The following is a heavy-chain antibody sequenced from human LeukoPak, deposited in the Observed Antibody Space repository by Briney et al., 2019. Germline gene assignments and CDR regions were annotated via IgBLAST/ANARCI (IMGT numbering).Heavy chain of an antibody. J-gene: IGHJ5*02. Sequence: SETLSLTYAVYGGSFSGYYWSWIRQPPGKGLEWIGEINHSGSTNYNPSLKSRVTISVDTSKNQFSLKLSSVTAADTAVYYCARGRCGGDCYPDNWFDPWGQGTLVTVSS. D-gene: IGHD2-21*02. CDR2: INHSGST. CDR3: ARGRCGGDCYPDNWFDP. V-gene: IGHV4-34*01. CDR1: GGSFSGYY.